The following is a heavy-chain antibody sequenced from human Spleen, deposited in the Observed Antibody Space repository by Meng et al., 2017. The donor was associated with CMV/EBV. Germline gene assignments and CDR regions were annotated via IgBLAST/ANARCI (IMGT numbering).Heavy chain of an antibody. CDR1: GFTFTNYA. J-gene: IGHJ6*02. V-gene: IGHV3-23*03. D-gene: IGHD6-13*01. Sequence: GGSLRLSCAASGFTFTNYAMSWVRQAPGKGLEWVSVIYSGDDTTYYADSVKGRFTISRDNSKNTLYLQMNSLRAEDTAVYYCAKDIAALKVRGMDVWGQGTTVTVSS. CDR3: AKDIAALKVRGMDV. CDR2: IYSGDDTT.